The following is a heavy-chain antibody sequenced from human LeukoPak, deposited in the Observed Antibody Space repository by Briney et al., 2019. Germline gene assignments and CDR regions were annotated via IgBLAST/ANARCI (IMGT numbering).Heavy chain of an antibody. CDR1: GYTFSSYG. CDR3: SREFPFCGADCFSGVFDI. V-gene: IGHV1-18*01. Sequence: GASVKVSCKASGYTFSSYGINWVRQAPGQGLEWMGWISVINNGNARYAQKFQGRLTMTTDTSTTTAYMELRSPRSDDTAVYYCSREFPFCGADCFSGVFDIWGQGTMVTVS. CDR2: ISVINNGNA. J-gene: IGHJ3*02. D-gene: IGHD2-21*02.